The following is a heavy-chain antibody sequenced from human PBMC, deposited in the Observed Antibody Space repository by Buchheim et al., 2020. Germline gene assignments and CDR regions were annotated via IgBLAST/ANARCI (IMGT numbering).Heavy chain of an antibody. V-gene: IGHV3-30-3*01. D-gene: IGHD6-13*01. CDR3: ARAGRASWYDY. CDR1: GFTFNSYA. CDR2: MSHDGVNK. J-gene: IGHJ4*02. Sequence: QVQLVESGGGVVQPGRSLRLSCAASGFTFNSYAMNWVRQAPGKGLEWVAVMSHDGVNKYHADSVKGRFTISRDNSENTLFLQMNSLRGEDTAVYFCARAGRASWYDYWGQGTL.